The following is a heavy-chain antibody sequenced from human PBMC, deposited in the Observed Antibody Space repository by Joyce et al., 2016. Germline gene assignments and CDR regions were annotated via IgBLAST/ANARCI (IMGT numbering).Heavy chain of an antibody. CDR1: GYLFTTYG. CDR3: ARDIHYYNSSGYYWGAFDI. V-gene: IGHV1-18*01. CDR2: SSAHHGNT. Sequence: QVQLVQSGSEVKKPGASVEVSCKASGYLFTTYGISWVRQATGQGFEWMGWSSAHHGNTKYAKKFQGRVTMTIDTSTSTAYMELESLRSDDTAVYYCARDIHYYNSSGYYWGAFDIWGQGTMVSVSS. D-gene: IGHD3-22*01. J-gene: IGHJ3*02.